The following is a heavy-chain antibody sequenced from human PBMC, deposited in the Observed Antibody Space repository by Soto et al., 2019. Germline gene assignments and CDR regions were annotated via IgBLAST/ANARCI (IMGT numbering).Heavy chain of an antibody. Sequence: SVKVCCKASGFTFTSSAVQWVRQARGQRLEWIGWIVVGSGNTNYAQKFQERVTITRDMSTSTAYMELSSLRSEDTAVYYCAARSSGPYYDFGMDVWGQGTTVTVSS. CDR3: AARSSGPYYDFGMDV. J-gene: IGHJ6*02. D-gene: IGHD3-3*01. CDR1: GFTFTSSA. V-gene: IGHV1-58*01. CDR2: IVVGSGNT.